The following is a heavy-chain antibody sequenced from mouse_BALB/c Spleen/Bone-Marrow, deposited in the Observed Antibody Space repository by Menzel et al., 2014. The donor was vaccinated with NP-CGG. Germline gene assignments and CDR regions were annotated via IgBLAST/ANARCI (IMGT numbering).Heavy chain of an antibody. CDR3: VNSRTGFPY. CDR1: GYTFTNSW. Sequence: VQLQQSGAELAKPGASVKMSCKASGYTFTNSWMHWVKQRPGQGLEWIGYINPGTDYTEYDQKFKDKATLTADRSSSTAYMQLSGLTSEDSAVYFCVNSRTGFPYWGQGTLVTASA. D-gene: IGHD4-1*01. J-gene: IGHJ3*01. CDR2: INPGTDYT. V-gene: IGHV1-7*01.